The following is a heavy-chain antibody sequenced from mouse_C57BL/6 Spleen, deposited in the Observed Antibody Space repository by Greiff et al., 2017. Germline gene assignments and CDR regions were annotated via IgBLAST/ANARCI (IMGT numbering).Heavy chain of an antibody. D-gene: IGHD1-1*01. V-gene: IGHV14-4*01. CDR2: IDPENGDT. CDR1: GFNIKDDY. CDR3: TYTYYYGSSPYYFDY. Sequence: EVQLQQSGAELVRPGASVKLSCTASGFNIKDDYMHWVKQRPEQGLEWIGWIDPENGDTEYASKFQGKATITADTSSNTAYLQLSSLTSEDTAVXYCTYTYYYGSSPYYFDYWGQGTTLTVSS. J-gene: IGHJ2*01.